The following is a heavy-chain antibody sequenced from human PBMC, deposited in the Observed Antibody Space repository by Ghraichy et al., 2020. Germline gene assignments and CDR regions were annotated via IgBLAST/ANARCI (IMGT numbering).Heavy chain of an antibody. CDR1: GITFSNYW. D-gene: IGHD3-16*01. V-gene: IGHV3-7*03. CDR2: IKQDGSEK. Sequence: GGSLRLSCAASGITFSNYWMSWVRQAPGKGLEWVANIKQDGSEKYYVDSVEGRFTISRDNAKNSLYLQMNSLRAEDTAVYYCARGGDYWGQGTLVTVSS. CDR3: ARGGDY. J-gene: IGHJ4*02.